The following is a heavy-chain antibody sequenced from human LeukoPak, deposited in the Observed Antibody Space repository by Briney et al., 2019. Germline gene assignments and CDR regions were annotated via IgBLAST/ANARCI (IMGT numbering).Heavy chain of an antibody. CDR3: ARDGGYYDSSRHLRGAFDI. Sequence: GGSLRLSCAASGFTFSDYYMTWIRQAPGKGLEWVSYISYSGSSIYYADSVKGRFSISRDYAKNSVHLQMNSLRAEDTAVYYCARDGGYYDSSRHLRGAFDIWGQGTMVTVSS. CDR1: GFTFSDYY. D-gene: IGHD3-22*01. V-gene: IGHV3-11*01. CDR2: ISYSGSSI. J-gene: IGHJ3*02.